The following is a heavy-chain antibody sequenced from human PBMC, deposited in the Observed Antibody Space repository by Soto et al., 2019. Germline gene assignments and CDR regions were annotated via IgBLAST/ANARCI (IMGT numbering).Heavy chain of an antibody. J-gene: IGHJ3*02. D-gene: IGHD2-15*01. CDR3: ARVGGCSGGSCYDVGTFDI. V-gene: IGHV1-18*01. CDR1: GYTFTSYG. CDR2: ISAYNGNT. Sequence: ASVKVSCKASGYTFTSYGISWVRQAPGQGLEWMGWISAYNGNTNYAQKFQGRVTITRDTSASTAYMELSSLRSEDTAVYYCARVGGCSGGSCYDVGTFDIWGQGTMVTVSS.